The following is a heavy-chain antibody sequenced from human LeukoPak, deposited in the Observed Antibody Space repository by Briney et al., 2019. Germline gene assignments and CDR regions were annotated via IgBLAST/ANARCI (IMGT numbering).Heavy chain of an antibody. CDR2: IKQDGSEK. V-gene: IGHV3-7*01. D-gene: IGHD6-13*01. J-gene: IGHJ5*02. CDR1: GFTFSSYW. CDR3: MTASRSSSWPPPT. Sequence: GGALRLSCAASGFTFSSYWMNWVRQAPGKGLEWVANIKQDGSEKKYVDSVKGRFTISRDNAKNSLYLQMNSLRAEDTAMYYCMTASRSSSWPPPTWGQGTLVTVSS.